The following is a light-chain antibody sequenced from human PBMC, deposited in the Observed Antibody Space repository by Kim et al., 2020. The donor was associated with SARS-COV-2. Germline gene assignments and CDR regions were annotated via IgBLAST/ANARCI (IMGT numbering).Light chain of an antibody. CDR1: QSVSSW. J-gene: IGKJ2*01. CDR3: QQADSLPYT. CDR2: AAS. Sequence: AAGGDTVTITCQATQSVSSWLAWYQQKPGKAPKLLISAASSLQDGGSPRFSGTGFGSDFTLTINNLQPDDFATYYGQQADSLPYTFGQGTKVDIK. V-gene: IGKV1-12*01.